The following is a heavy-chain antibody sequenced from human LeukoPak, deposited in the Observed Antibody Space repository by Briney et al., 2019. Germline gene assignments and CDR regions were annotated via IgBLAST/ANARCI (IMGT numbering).Heavy chain of an antibody. CDR1: GGSISSYY. D-gene: IGHD6-19*01. CDR2: IYYSGST. CDR3: ASYSSGSLDY. Sequence: SETPSLTCTVSGGSISSYYWSWIRQPPGKGLEWIGYIYYSGSTNYNPSLKSRVTISVDTSKNQFSLKLSSVTAADTAVYYCASYSSGSLDYWGQGTLVTVSS. V-gene: IGHV4-59*01. J-gene: IGHJ4*02.